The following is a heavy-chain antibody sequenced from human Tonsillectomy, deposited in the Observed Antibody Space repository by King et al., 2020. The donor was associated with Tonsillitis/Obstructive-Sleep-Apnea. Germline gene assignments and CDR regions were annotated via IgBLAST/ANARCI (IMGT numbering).Heavy chain of an antibody. Sequence: VQLVESGGGLVKPGGSLRLSCAASGFTFSKAWMNWVRQAPGKGLEWVGRIKSKTDGGTTDYAAPVKGRFTFSRDDSKNTLYLQMNSLKTEDTAVYYCTTRFSEYCSGGSCYYGVDVWGQGTTVTDSS. CDR2: IKSKTDGGTT. V-gene: IGHV3-15*07. J-gene: IGHJ6*02. CDR3: TTRFSEYCSGGSCYYGVDV. CDR1: GFTFSKAW. D-gene: IGHD2-15*01.